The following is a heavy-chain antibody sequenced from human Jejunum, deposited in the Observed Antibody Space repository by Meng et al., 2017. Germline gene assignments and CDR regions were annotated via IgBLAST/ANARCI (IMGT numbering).Heavy chain of an antibody. CDR1: EFSFSNFA. Sequence: EVQLVESGGGLVQPGWSLTLSCVGSEFSFSNFAMTWVRPAPGKGLEWVSSLSGSGRSAYYAESVKGRFTISRDDSRNTVYLHMTSLRVEDSALYFCAKERSVIPGACGHWGRGTLVTVSS. CDR3: AKERSVIPGACGH. J-gene: IGHJ4*01. CDR2: LSGSGRSA. D-gene: IGHD3-16*02. V-gene: IGHV3-23*04.